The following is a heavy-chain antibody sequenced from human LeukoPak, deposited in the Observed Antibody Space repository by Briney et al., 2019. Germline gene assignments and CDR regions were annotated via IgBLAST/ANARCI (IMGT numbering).Heavy chain of an antibody. CDR3: ARVRDDDGDFALDY. CDR1: GFTFSSYE. J-gene: IGHJ4*02. V-gene: IGHV3-48*03. CDR2: MSSSGGTL. Sequence: PGGSLRLSCAASGFTFSSYEMNWVRQAPGKGLEWVSYMSSSGGTLYYAASVKGRFTISRDNAKNSLYLRMNSLRAEDTAVYYCARVRDDDGDFALDYWGQGILVTVSS. D-gene: IGHD4-17*01.